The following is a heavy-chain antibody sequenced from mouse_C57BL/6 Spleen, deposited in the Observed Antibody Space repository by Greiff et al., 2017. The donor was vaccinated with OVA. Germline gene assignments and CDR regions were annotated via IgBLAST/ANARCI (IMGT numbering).Heavy chain of an antibody. Sequence: EVQVVESGGGLVKPGGSLKLSCAASGFTFSDYGMHWVRQAPEKGLEWVAYISSGSSTIYYADTVKGRFTISRDNAKNTLFLQMTSLRSEDTAMYYCARPGYDYSGYFDVWGTGTTVTVSS. CDR3: ARPGYDYSGYFDV. CDR1: GFTFSDYG. V-gene: IGHV5-17*01. CDR2: ISSGSSTI. J-gene: IGHJ1*03. D-gene: IGHD2-4*01.